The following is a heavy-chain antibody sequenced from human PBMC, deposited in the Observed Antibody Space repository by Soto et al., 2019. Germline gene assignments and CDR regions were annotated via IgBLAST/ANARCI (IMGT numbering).Heavy chain of an antibody. D-gene: IGHD6-25*01. CDR3: AKDKSRYIAAAGVDY. CDR2: ISWNSGSI. V-gene: IGHV3-9*01. CDR1: GFTFDDYA. Sequence: EVQLVESGGGLVQPGRSLRLSCAASGFTFDDYAMHWVRQAPGKGLEWVSGISWNSGSIGYADSVKGRFTISRDNAKNSLYLHMNSLRAEDTALYYCAKDKSRYIAAAGVDYWGQGTLVTVSS. J-gene: IGHJ4*02.